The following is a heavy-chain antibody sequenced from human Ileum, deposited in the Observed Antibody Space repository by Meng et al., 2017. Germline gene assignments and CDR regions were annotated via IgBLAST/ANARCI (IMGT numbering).Heavy chain of an antibody. CDR1: GFTVSNNY. CDR2: IYSGGGT. Sequence: GQVVECGGGWVQPGGSLRLSCAVSGFTVSNNYLGWVRQAPGKGLECVSIIYSGGGTHYADSVKGRFTISRHNSENTLYLQMDSLRPEDTAIYYCTRDRGRFTWGQGTMVTVSS. D-gene: IGHD3-16*02. CDR3: TRDRGRFT. V-gene: IGHV3-53*04. J-gene: IGHJ3*01.